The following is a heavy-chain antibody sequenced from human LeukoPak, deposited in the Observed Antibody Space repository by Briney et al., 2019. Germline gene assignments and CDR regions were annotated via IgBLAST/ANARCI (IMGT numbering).Heavy chain of an antibody. V-gene: IGHV3-30*18. J-gene: IGHJ6*02. CDR3: AKDQKDGYCSGGSCYTYYYYFYGMDV. CDR2: MSYDGSNK. Sequence: GGSLRLSCAASGFTFRSYGMHWVRQAPGKGLEWVAVMSYDGSNKYYADSEKGRFAISRDNSKNTLYLQMSSLRAEDTAVYYCAKDQKDGYCSGGSCYTYYYYFYGMDVWGQGTTVTVSS. D-gene: IGHD2-15*01. CDR1: GFTFRSYG.